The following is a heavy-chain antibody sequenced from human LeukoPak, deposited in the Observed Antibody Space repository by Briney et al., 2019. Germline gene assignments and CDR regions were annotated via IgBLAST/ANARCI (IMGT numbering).Heavy chain of an antibody. CDR1: GFTFSSYA. D-gene: IGHD6-6*01. Sequence: GGSLRLSCAASGFTFSSYAMSWVRQAPGKGLEWVSAISGSGGSTYYADSVKGRFTISRDNSKNTLYLQMNSLRAEDTAVYYCATRKELYSSSSPGGDYWGQGTLVTVSS. CDR2: ISGSGGST. CDR3: ATRKELYSSSSPGGDY. V-gene: IGHV3-23*01. J-gene: IGHJ4*02.